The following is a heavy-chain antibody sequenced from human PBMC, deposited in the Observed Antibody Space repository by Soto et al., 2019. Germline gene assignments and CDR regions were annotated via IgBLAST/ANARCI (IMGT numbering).Heavy chain of an antibody. Sequence: SVKVSCKASGGTFSSYAISWVRQAPGQGLEWMVGIIPIFGTANYAQKFQGRVTITADESTSTAYMELSSLRSEDTAVYYCARSQTYYYDSSGYYFDYWGQGTLVTVSS. V-gene: IGHV1-69*13. D-gene: IGHD3-22*01. CDR1: GGTFSSYA. J-gene: IGHJ4*02. CDR3: ARSQTYYYDSSGYYFDY. CDR2: IIPIFGTA.